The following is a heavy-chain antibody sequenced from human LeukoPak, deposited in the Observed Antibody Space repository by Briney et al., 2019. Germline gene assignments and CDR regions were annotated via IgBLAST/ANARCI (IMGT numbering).Heavy chain of an antibody. CDR3: ARVLDTMIVVVIGKNYYGMDV. Sequence: PGGSLRLSCAASGFTFSSYWMHWVRQAPGKGLVWVSRINSDGSSTSYADSVKGRFTISRDNAKNTLYLQMNSLRAEDTAVYYCARVLDTMIVVVIGKNYYGMDVRGQGTTVTVSS. J-gene: IGHJ6*02. V-gene: IGHV3-74*01. CDR1: GFTFSSYW. D-gene: IGHD3-22*01. CDR2: INSDGSST.